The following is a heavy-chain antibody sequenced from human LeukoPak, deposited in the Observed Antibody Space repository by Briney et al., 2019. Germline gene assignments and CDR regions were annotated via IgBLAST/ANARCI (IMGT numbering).Heavy chain of an antibody. CDR2: INTNTGNP. Sequence: ASVKVSCKAFGYTFTSYAMNWVRQAPGQGLEWMGWINTNTGNPTYAQGFTGRFVFSLDTSVSTAYLQISSLKAEDTAVYYCARTAGVLLWFGAVPDAFDIWGQGTMVTVSS. D-gene: IGHD3-10*01. J-gene: IGHJ3*02. CDR1: GYTFTSYA. V-gene: IGHV7-4-1*02. CDR3: ARTAGVLLWFGAVPDAFDI.